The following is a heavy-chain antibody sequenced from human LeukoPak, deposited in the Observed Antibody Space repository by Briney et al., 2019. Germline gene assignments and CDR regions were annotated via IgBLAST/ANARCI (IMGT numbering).Heavy chain of an antibody. V-gene: IGHV3-7*01. J-gene: IGHJ4*02. Sequence: LGGSLRLSCEGFGLTFSRDWMSWVRLAPGKGLEWVANIKQDGGETYYGDSVKGRFTISRDNAKNSLYLQMRSLRAEDTAVYFCAKDLLYGGNSPSDHWGQGTLVTVSS. D-gene: IGHD4-23*01. CDR1: GLTFSRDW. CDR3: AKDLLYGGNSPSDH. CDR2: IKQDGGET.